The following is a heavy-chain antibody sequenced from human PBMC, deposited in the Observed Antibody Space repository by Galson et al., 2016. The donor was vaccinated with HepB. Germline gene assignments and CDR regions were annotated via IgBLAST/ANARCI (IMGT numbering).Heavy chain of an antibody. Sequence: QSGAEVTKPGESLKISCETSGYTFTDYWNGWVRQLPGKGLEVMGITYPRASDTRYSPSFHGQVTISADKSISTLYLHWSSLKASDTAMYYCARVMGQWLPYFWGQGTLVTVSS. CDR3: ARVMGQWLPYF. CDR1: GYTFTDYW. V-gene: IGHV5-51*01. CDR2: TYPRASDT. D-gene: IGHD6-19*01. J-gene: IGHJ4*02.